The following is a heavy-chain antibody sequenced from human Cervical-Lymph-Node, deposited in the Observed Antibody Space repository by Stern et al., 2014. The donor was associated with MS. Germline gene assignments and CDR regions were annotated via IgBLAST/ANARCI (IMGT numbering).Heavy chain of an antibody. CDR2: ILPMSGIS. D-gene: IGHD1-26*01. Sequence: VQLVESGAEVKKPGSAVTVSCKASGGTFSTYPISWGRQAPGKGLEWMGRILPMSGISNDAQKFQGRVTITADRSTSTAYMELSSLRSEDTAVYYCARGRGSYLDQWGQGTLVIVSS. CDR1: GGTFSTYP. CDR3: ARGRGSYLDQ. J-gene: IGHJ4*02. V-gene: IGHV1-69*09.